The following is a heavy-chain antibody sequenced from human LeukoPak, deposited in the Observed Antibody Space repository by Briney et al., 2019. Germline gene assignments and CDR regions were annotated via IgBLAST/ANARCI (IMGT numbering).Heavy chain of an antibody. CDR2: VYHSGST. D-gene: IGHD6-6*01. Sequence: SETLSLTCAVSGDSISTNHWWSWVRQPPGKGLEWIGEVYHSGSTNYNPSLKSRVTISVDKSKNLFSLKLTSVTAADTAVYYCARVRPYSSSSGWFDPWGQGTLVTVSS. CDR1: GDSISTNHW. CDR3: ARVRPYSSSSGWFDP. V-gene: IGHV4-4*02. J-gene: IGHJ5*02.